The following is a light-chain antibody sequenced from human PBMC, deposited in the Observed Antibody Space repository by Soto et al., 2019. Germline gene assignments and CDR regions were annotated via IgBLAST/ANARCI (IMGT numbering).Light chain of an antibody. CDR1: QFISSW. V-gene: IGKV1-5*01. J-gene: IGKJ1*01. CDR3: QQYNSYPST. CDR2: NAS. Sequence: DIQMTQSPSSVSASVGYRVTITCRASQFISSWFAWYQQKXGKVPKLLMFNASNLESGVPSRFRGSGSGTEFTLTISSLQPDDFETDYCQQYNSYPSTFGQGTKVDIK.